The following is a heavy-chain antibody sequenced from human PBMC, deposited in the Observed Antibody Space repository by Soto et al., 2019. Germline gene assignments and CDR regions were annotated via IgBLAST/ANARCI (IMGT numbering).Heavy chain of an antibody. Sequence: GGSLRLSCAASGFTFSSYSMNWVRQAPGKGLEWVSSISSSSSYIYYADSMKGRFTVSRDNDKNSVYLEMNSLSAEDTAVYYCARESEDLTSNFDYWGQGTLVTVSS. CDR3: ARESEDLTSNFDY. J-gene: IGHJ4*02. V-gene: IGHV3-21*01. CDR2: ISSSSSYI. CDR1: GFTFSSYS.